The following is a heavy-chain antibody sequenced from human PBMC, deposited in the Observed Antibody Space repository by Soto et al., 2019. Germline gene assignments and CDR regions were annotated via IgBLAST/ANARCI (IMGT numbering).Heavy chain of an antibody. CDR2: INSDGSST. CDR3: ARDLSGPFDY. CDR1: GFTFSNYW. Sequence: GGSLRLSCAASGFTFSNYWMHWVRQGPGEGLVWVSHINSDGSSTNYADSVRGRFIISRDNAENTLYLQMNSLRAEDTAVYYCARDLSGPFDYWGQGTLVTVS. V-gene: IGHV3-74*01. J-gene: IGHJ4*02.